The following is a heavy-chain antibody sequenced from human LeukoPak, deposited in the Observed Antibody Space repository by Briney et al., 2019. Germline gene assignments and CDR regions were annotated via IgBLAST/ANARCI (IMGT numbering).Heavy chain of an antibody. V-gene: IGHV4-39*07. CDR1: GGSISSSSYY. CDR3: ATLYDSSGYYDWYFDL. J-gene: IGHJ2*01. CDR2: IYYSGST. Sequence: SETLSLTCTVSGGSISSSSYYWGWIRQPPGTGLEWIGSIYYSGSTYYNPSLKSRVTISVDTSKNQFSLKLSSVTAADTAVYYCATLYDSSGYYDWYFDLWGRGTLVTVSS. D-gene: IGHD3-22*01.